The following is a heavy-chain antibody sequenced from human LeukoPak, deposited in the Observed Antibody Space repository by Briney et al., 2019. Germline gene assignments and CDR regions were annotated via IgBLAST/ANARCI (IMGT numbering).Heavy chain of an antibody. J-gene: IGHJ6*02. V-gene: IGHV3-23*01. CDR2: ISGSGGST. Sequence: GGSLRLSCAASGFTFSSYAMSWVRQAPGKRLEWVSAISGSGGSTYYADSVKGRFTISRDNSKNTLYLQMNSLRAEDTAVYYCAKSGSSSLNYYYYGMDVWGQGTTVTVSS. CDR1: GFTFSSYA. CDR3: AKSGSSSLNYYYYGMDV. D-gene: IGHD6-6*01.